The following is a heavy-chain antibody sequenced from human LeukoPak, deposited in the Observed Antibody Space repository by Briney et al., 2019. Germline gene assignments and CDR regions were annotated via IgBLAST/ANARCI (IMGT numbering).Heavy chain of an antibody. CDR1: GDSISSYY. J-gene: IGHJ6*02. CDR2: IHTSGST. CDR3: ARRDYYYDSSGYYYVGYGMDV. D-gene: IGHD3-22*01. Sequence: SETLSLTCTVSGDSISSYYWSWIRQPAGKGLEWIGRIHTSGSTNYNPSLKSRVTMSVDTSKNQFFLKLSSVAAADTAVYYCARRDYYYDSSGYYYVGYGMDVWGQGTAVTVSS. V-gene: IGHV4-4*07.